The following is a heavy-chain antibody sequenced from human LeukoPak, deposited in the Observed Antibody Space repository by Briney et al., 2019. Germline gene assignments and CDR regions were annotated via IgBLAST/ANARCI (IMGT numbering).Heavy chain of an antibody. D-gene: IGHD6-19*01. J-gene: IGHJ4*02. CDR2: INYSGST. CDR1: GGSFSGYY. CDR3: ARGHSSGWSIDY. Sequence: SETLSLTCAVYGGSFSGYYWSWIRQPPGKGLEWIGEINYSGSTNYNPSLKSRVTISVDTSKNQFSLKLSSVTAADTAVYYCARGHSSGWSIDYWGQGTLVTVSS. V-gene: IGHV4-34*01.